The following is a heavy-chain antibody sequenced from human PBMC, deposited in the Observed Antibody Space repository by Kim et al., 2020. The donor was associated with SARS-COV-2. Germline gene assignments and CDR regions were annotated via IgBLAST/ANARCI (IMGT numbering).Heavy chain of an antibody. CDR2: IYASSSGT. Sequence: GGSLRLSCAASGFTFSKYAMTCVRQAPGKGLEWVSNIYASSSGTFYADSVKGRFTVSRDDFKNTLYLQMNDLRADDTALYYCAKNILVETLYDAGFMD. CDR3: AKNILVETLYDAGFMD. D-gene: IGHD3-16*02. V-gene: IGHV3-23*03. CDR1: GFTFSKYA. J-gene: IGHJ6*01.